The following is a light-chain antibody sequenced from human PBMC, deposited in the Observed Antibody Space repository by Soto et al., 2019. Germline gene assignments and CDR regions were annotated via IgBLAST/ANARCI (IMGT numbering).Light chain of an antibody. J-gene: IGKJ1*01. CDR3: QQGYSSPLT. V-gene: IGKV1-39*01. CDR1: QNIRNS. CDR2: ASS. Sequence: DIQMTQSPSSLSASVGDRVTITCRASQNIRNSLNWYQQKPGKAPKFLIYASSTLQSGVPSRFSGSASGTDFSLTISSLQPEDFATYYCQQGYSSPLTFGQGTKVDIK.